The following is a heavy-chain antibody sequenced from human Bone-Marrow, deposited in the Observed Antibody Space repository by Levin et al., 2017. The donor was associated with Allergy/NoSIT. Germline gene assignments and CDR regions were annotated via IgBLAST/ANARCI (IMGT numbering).Heavy chain of an antibody. V-gene: IGHV3-9*01. D-gene: IGHD1-26*01. CDR1: GFTFIDHA. Sequence: QRGESLKISCAASGFTFIDHAMHWVRQAPGKGLEWVSGISWNSDTIDYADSVKGRFTISRDNAKNSLFLQMNSLRGDDTALYYCTRSVPATDAFDIWGQGTMVTVSS. CDR3: TRSVPATDAFDI. CDR2: ISWNSDTI. J-gene: IGHJ3*02.